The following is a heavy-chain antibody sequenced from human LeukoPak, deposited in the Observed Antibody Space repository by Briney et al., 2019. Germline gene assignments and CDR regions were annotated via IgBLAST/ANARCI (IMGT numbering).Heavy chain of an antibody. V-gene: IGHV3-48*03. CDR1: GFTFSNYE. J-gene: IGHJ4*02. CDR2: IGRSGSTI. CDR3: ARGLFDYLYYFDY. Sequence: GGSLRLSCAASGFTFSNYEMNWVRQAPGKGLESVSYIGRSGSTIYYADSVKGRFTISRDNAKNSLSLQMNSLRAEDTAVYYCARGLFDYLYYFDYWGQGTLVTVSS. D-gene: IGHD5-12*01.